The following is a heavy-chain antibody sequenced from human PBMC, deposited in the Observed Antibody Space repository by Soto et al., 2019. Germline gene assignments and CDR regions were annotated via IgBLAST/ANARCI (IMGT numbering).Heavy chain of an antibody. J-gene: IGHJ3*02. Sequence: EVQLLESGGGLVQPGGSLRLSCAASGFTFSSYAMSWVRQAPGKGLEWVSAISGSGGSTYYADSVKGRFTISRDNSKNTLYLQMNSLRAEDTAVYYCAKDHPMGAAAEGAFDIWGQGTMVTVSS. V-gene: IGHV3-23*01. CDR2: ISGSGGST. D-gene: IGHD6-13*01. CDR1: GFTFSSYA. CDR3: AKDHPMGAAAEGAFDI.